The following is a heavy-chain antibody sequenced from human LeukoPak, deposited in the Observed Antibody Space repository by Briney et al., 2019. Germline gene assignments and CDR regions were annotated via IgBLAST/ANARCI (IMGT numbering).Heavy chain of an antibody. J-gene: IGHJ5*02. CDR1: GFTFTDYA. D-gene: IGHD3-22*01. CDR3: ARHDTASRFDP. V-gene: IGHV3-23*01. CDR2: VSGTGGRT. Sequence: GGSLRLSCAASGFTFTDYAMSWLRQAPGKGLEWVSAVSGTGGRTYYADSVKGRFTISRDDSKNTLFLQVNSLRADDTAVYYCARHDTASRFDPWGQGTLVTVSS.